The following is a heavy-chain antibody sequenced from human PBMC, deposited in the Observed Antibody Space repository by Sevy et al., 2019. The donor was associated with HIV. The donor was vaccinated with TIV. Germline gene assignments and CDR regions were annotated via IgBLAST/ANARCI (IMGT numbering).Heavy chain of an antibody. CDR2: ISWNSGST. Sequence: GGSLRLSCAASGFTFDDYAMHWVRQAPGKGLEWVSGISWNSGSTGYADSVKGRFPIARDNAKKSLYLQRNSLGAEDTALYYCAKDPRARSHYYYGMDVWGQGTTVTVSS. CDR1: GFTFDDYA. J-gene: IGHJ6*02. V-gene: IGHV3-9*01. CDR3: AKDPRARSHYYYGMDV.